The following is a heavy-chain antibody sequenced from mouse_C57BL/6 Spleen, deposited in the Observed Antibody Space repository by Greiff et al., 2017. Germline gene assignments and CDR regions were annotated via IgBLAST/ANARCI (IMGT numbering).Heavy chain of an antibody. V-gene: IGHV5-6*01. CDR3: ARHEDYDFGGFAD. CDR2: ISSGGSYP. Sequence: EVMLVESGGDLVKPGGSLKLSCAASGFTFSSYGMSWVRQTPDKRLEWVATISSGGSYPYYPDSVKGRFTISRDNAKNTLDLQMSSLKSADTAMYYCARHEDYDFGGFADWGQVTLVTVSA. CDR1: GFTFSSYG. D-gene: IGHD2-4*01. J-gene: IGHJ3*01.